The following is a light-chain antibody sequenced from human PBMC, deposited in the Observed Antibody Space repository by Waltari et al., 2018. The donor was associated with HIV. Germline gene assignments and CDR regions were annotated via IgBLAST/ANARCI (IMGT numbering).Light chain of an antibody. CDR3: QQSYSTPLT. CDR2: AAS. Sequence: DIQMTQFPSSLSASVVDRVTITCRASQSISSYLNWYQQKPGKAPKFLIYAASSLQSGVPSRFSGSGSGTDFTLTISSLQPEDFATYYCQQSYSTPLTFGGGTKVEIK. V-gene: IGKV1-39*01. CDR1: QSISSY. J-gene: IGKJ4*01.